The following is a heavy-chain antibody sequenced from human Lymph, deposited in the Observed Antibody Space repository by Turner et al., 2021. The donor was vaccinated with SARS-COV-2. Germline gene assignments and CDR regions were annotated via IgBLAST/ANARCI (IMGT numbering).Heavy chain of an antibody. CDR3: ARRRQWLVHGYFDL. CDR1: GGSISSSSYY. J-gene: IGHJ2*01. V-gene: IGHV4-39*01. CDR2: PYYRCST. D-gene: IGHD6-19*01. Sequence: QLQLQESGPGLVKPSETLSQTCTVFGGSISSSSYYWGWNRQPAGKGLEWIVSPYYRCSTYYNPSLKGRVTISVDTSKNQFSLKLSSVTAADTAVYYCARRRQWLVHGYFDLWGRGTLVTVSS.